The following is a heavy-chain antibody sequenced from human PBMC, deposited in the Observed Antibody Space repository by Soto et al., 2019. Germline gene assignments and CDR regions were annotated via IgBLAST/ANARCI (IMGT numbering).Heavy chain of an antibody. CDR3: AKDLQNDILTGSAGDFDY. Sequence: PLGSLKLSCAASRFTFSSFWTDWVRQSPGKGLDWVANINPDGSEKQYVDSVKGRFTISRDNAKNSLYLQMSSVTAEDTAVYYCAKDLQNDILTGSAGDFDYWGQGNLVTVSS. D-gene: IGHD3-9*01. CDR2: INPDGSEK. CDR1: RFTFSSFW. V-gene: IGHV3-7*01. J-gene: IGHJ4*02.